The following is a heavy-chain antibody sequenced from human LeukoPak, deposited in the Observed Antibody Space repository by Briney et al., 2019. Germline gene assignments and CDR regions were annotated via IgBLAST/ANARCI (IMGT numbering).Heavy chain of an antibody. CDR2: IIPILGIA. D-gene: IGHD2-2*02. CDR1: GGTFSSYA. Sequence: SVKVSCKASGGTFSSYAISWVRQAPGQGLEWMGRIIPILGIANYAQKFQGRVTITADKSTSTAYMELSSLRSEDTAVYYCARGYCSSTSCYNFDYWGQGTLVTVSS. CDR3: ARGYCSSTSCYNFDY. J-gene: IGHJ4*02. V-gene: IGHV1-69*04.